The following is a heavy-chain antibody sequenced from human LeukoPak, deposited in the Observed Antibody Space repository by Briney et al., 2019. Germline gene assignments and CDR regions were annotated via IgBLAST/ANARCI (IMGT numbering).Heavy chain of an antibody. CDR3: ANPAGLRLYYFDY. Sequence: GGSLRLSCAASGFTFSSYWMSWVRQAPGKGLEWVANIKQDGSEKYYVDSVKGRFTISRDNAKNSLYLQMNSLRAEDTAVYYCANPAGLRLYYFDYWGQGTLVTVSS. V-gene: IGHV3-7*01. CDR2: IKQDGSEK. J-gene: IGHJ4*02. CDR1: GFTFSSYW. D-gene: IGHD5-12*01.